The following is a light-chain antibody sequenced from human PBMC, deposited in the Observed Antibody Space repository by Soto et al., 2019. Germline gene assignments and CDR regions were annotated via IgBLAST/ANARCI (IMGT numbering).Light chain of an antibody. Sequence: QAVVTQESSLTVSPGGTVTLTCDSSTGAVTNNHYPYWLQQKPGQAPRTLIYDTSNKRSWTPARFSGSLLGGKAALTLSGAQPEDEAEYYCLLWYDGRPVFGTGTKVTVL. CDR3: LLWYDGRPV. CDR1: TGAVTNNHY. CDR2: DTS. J-gene: IGLJ1*01. V-gene: IGLV7-46*01.